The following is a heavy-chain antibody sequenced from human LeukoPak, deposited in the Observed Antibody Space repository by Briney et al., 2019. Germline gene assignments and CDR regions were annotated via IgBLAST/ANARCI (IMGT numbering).Heavy chain of an antibody. Sequence: SSETLSLTCAVYGGSFSGYYWSWIRQPPGKGLEWIGEINHSGSTNYNPSLKSRVTISVDTSKNQFSLKLSSVTAADTAVYYCARLGEDYGGNSNLEEDAFDIWGQGTMVTVSS. V-gene: IGHV4-34*01. J-gene: IGHJ3*02. CDR1: GGSFSGYY. CDR3: ARLGEDYGGNSNLEEDAFDI. CDR2: INHSGST. D-gene: IGHD4-23*01.